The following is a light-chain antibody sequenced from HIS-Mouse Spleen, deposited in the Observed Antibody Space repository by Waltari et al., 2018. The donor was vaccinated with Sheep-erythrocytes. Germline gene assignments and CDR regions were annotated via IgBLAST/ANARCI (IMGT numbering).Light chain of an antibody. CDR3: QQSYSTPPLT. Sequence: DIQMTQSPSSLSASVVDRVTITCRASQSISSYLNWYQQKPVKAPKLLIYAASSLQSGGPSRFSGSGSGTEFTLTISSLQPEDFATYYCQQSYSTPPLTFGGGTKVEIK. CDR2: AAS. J-gene: IGKJ4*01. CDR1: QSISSY. V-gene: IGKV1-39*01.